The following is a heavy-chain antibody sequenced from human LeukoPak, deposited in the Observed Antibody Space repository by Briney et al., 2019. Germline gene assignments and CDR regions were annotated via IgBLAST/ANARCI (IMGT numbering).Heavy chain of an antibody. Sequence: SETLSLTCTVSGGSISSYYWSWIRQPPGKGLEWIGYIYYSGSTYYNPSLKSRVTISVDTSKNQFSLKLSSVTAADTAVYYCASMIVVVMPSGYFDYWGQGTLVTVSS. CDR2: IYYSGST. CDR3: ASMIVVVMPSGYFDY. V-gene: IGHV4-59*12. D-gene: IGHD3-22*01. J-gene: IGHJ4*02. CDR1: GGSISSYY.